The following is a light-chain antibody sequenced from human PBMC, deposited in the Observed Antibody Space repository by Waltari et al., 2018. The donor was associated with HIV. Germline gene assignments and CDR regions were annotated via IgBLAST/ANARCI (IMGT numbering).Light chain of an antibody. Sequence: QSALTQPASVSGNPGQSVTITCTGTDIDIGNYNLVSWFQQHPGKAPKLLFYDVSKRPSGVSSRFSGSKSGYFASLTISGLLTEDESSYYCLTYVSKTSTWQFGGGTYLTV. CDR2: DVS. V-gene: IGLV2-23*02. J-gene: IGLJ3*02. CDR1: DIDIGNYNL. CDR3: LTYVSKTSTWQ.